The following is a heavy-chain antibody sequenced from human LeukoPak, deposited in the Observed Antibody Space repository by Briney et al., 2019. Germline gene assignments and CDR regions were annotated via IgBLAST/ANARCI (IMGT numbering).Heavy chain of an antibody. CDR2: IYHSGST. CDR1: GGSISSGGYS. CDR3: ARPNKDDAFDI. Sequence: SETLSLTCAVSGGSISSGGYSWSWIRQPPGKGLEWIGYIYHSGSTYYNPSLKSRVTISVDRSKNQFSLKLSSVTAADTAVYYCARPNKDDAFDIWGQGTMVTVSS. D-gene: IGHD1/OR15-1a*01. J-gene: IGHJ3*02. V-gene: IGHV4-30-2*01.